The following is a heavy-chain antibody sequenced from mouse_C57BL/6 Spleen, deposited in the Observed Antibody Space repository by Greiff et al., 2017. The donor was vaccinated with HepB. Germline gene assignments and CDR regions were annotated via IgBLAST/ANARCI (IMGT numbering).Heavy chain of an antibody. Sequence: QVQLKESGAELVKPGASVKMSCKASGYTFTTYPIEWMKQNHGKSLEWIGNFHPYNDDTKYNEKFKGKATLTVEKSSSTVYLELSRLTSEDSAVYYCARRGMLLYWYFDVWGTGTTVTVSS. CDR2: FHPYNDDT. J-gene: IGHJ1*03. CDR1: GYTFTTYP. CDR3: ARRGMLLYWYFDV. V-gene: IGHV1-47*01.